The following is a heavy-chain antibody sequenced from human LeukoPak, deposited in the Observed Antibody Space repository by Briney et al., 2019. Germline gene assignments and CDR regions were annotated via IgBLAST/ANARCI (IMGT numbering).Heavy chain of an antibody. CDR1: GFTFTNYG. V-gene: IGHV3-23*01. CDR3: AKGCQCPSGLSSWFDP. D-gene: IGHD1-14*01. J-gene: IGHJ5*02. CDR2: LSGSGDGQ. Sequence: PGGSLRLSCSASGFTFTNYGMSWVRQAPGKGLEWVSGLSGSGDGQFYADSVEGRFTISRDIFNNIVYLQMNSLRAEDTAVYYCAKGCQCPSGLSSWFDPRGQGTLVAVSS.